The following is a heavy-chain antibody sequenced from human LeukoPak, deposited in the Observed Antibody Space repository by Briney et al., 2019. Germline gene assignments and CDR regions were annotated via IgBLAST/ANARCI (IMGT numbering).Heavy chain of an antibody. J-gene: IGHJ3*02. CDR1: GGSISSSSYY. V-gene: IGHV4-39*01. CDR2: IYYSGST. D-gene: IGHD1-26*01. Sequence: PSETLSLTCTVSGGSISSSSYYWGWIRQPPGKGLEWIGSIYYSGSTYYNPSLKSRVTISVDTSKNQFSLKLSSVTAADTAVYYCARRGRWDAFDIWGQGTMVTVSS. CDR3: ARRGRWDAFDI.